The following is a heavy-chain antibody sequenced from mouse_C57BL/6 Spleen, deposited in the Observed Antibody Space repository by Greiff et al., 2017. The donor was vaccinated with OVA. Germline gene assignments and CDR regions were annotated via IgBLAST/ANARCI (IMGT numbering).Heavy chain of an antibody. D-gene: IGHD1-1*01. CDR1: GYTFTRYW. CDR2: IDPSDSYT. CDR3: ARLLTYGSSYDCYFDV. J-gene: IGHJ1*03. Sequence: QVQLQQPGAELVMPGASVKLSCKASGYTFTRYWLHWVKQRPGQGLEWIGEIDPSDSYTNYNQKFKGKSTLTVDKSSSTAYMQLSSLTSEDSAVYYCARLLTYGSSYDCYFDVWGTGTTVTVSS. V-gene: IGHV1-69*01.